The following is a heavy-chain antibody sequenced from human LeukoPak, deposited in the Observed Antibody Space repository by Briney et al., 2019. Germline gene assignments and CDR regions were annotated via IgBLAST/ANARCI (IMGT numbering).Heavy chain of an antibody. D-gene: IGHD3-22*01. Sequence: SVKVSCKASGGTFNSYTISWVRQAPGQGLEWMGRIIPILGIANYAQKFQGRVTITADKSTSTAYMGLSSLRSEDTAVYYCARGDDSSGYYHFDYWGQGTLVTVSS. CDR2: IIPILGIA. CDR1: GGTFNSYT. J-gene: IGHJ4*02. V-gene: IGHV1-69*02. CDR3: ARGDDSSGYYHFDY.